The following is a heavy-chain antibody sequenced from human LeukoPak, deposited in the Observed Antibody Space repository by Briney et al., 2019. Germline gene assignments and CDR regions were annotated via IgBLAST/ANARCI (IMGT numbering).Heavy chain of an antibody. CDR3: ARVGSITSNWFDP. CDR2: ISYDGGNK. CDR1: EFTFSSYG. V-gene: IGHV3-30*19. D-gene: IGHD2-2*01. Sequence: GGSLRLSCAASEFTFSSYGMHWVRQAPGKGLEWVTVISYDGGNKFYADSVKGRFTISRDNSKNTLYLQMNSLRAEDTAVYYCARVGSITSNWFDPWGQGTLVTVSS. J-gene: IGHJ5*02.